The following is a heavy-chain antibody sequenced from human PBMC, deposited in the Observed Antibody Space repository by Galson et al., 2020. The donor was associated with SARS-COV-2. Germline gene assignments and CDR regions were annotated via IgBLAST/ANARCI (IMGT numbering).Heavy chain of an antibody. CDR2: INYSGSN. J-gene: IGHJ4*02. CDR1: GGSFSGYY. D-gene: IGHD2-21*02. V-gene: IGHV4-34*01. Sequence: SETLSLTCAAYGGSFSGYYWSWIRQPPGKGLEWIGEINYSGSNNYNPSPKRRVTITVDKSTNHFSLKLSSVTAADTAVDYCAGEENFLLVVTATRMCYFDYWGRGTLATVSS. CDR3: AGEENFLLVVTATRMCYFDY.